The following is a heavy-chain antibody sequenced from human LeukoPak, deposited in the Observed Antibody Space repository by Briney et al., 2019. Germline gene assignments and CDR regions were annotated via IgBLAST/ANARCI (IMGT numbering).Heavy chain of an antibody. CDR2: INQDGSEK. J-gene: IGHJ4*02. V-gene: IGHV3-7*04. CDR3: TGETYYFGH. Sequence: PGGSLRLSCAVSGFPFSTFWMSWVRQAPGKGLEWVANINQDGSEKYYVDSVRGRFAISRENAKNSLYLQMNSLRPEDTAMYYCTGETYYFGHWGQGALVTVSS. CDR1: GFPFSTFW.